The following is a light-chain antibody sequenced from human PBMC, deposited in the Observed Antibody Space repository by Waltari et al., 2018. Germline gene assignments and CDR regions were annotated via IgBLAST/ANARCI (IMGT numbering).Light chain of an antibody. V-gene: IGKV3-15*01. J-gene: IGKJ4*01. Sequence: IVMTQSPATLSLSQGERAALSCRASQNISTNLAWYQQKPGQAPRLLIYGASTRATGVPGRFSGSWSGIEFTLTVSSLHPEDFAVYYCLQYNKWPALTFGGGTKVEIK. CDR3: LQYNKWPALT. CDR1: QNISTN. CDR2: GAS.